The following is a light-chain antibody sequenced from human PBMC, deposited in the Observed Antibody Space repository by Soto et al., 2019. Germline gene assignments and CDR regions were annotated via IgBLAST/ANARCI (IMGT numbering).Light chain of an antibody. Sequence: QSVLTQSPSVSSAPGQKVTISCSGSNSNIENNYVSWYQQLPGTTPRLLIYDNDKRPSGIPDRFSGSKSGTSATLGITGLQTGDEADYYCATWDSSLSAVVFGGGTKVTVL. V-gene: IGLV1-51*01. CDR2: DND. CDR3: ATWDSSLSAVV. CDR1: NSNIENNY. J-gene: IGLJ2*01.